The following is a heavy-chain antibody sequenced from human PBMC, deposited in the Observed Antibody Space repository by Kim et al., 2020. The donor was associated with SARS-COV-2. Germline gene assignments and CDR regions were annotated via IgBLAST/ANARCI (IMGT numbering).Heavy chain of an antibody. CDR3: AATYYYDSSGPDY. J-gene: IGHJ4*02. V-gene: IGHV3-53*03. Sequence: SADSGKGRFTISRDKSKNTLQLQMKSLRAEDTAVYYCAATYYYDSSGPDYWGQGTLVTVSS. D-gene: IGHD3-22*01.